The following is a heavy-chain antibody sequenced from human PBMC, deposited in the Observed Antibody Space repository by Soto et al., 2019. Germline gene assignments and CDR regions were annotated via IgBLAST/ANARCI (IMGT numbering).Heavy chain of an antibody. CDR3: ARPRDYGDFDAFDI. Sequence: PGESLKISCQVSGYIFTTYWLAWVRLTPGKGLEWMGIIYPFDSDTRYGPSFQGQVTISVDKSVNTAYLQWSALRASDTGMYYCARPRDYGDFDAFDIWGQGTMVTVSS. V-gene: IGHV5-51*01. D-gene: IGHD4-17*01. CDR2: IYPFDSDT. CDR1: GYIFTTYW. J-gene: IGHJ3*02.